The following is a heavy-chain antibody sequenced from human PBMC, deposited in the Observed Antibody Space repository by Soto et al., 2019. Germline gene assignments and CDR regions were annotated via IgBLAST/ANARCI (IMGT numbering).Heavy chain of an antibody. D-gene: IGHD4-17*01. CDR3: ARVQPYDYGANTGWLDP. V-gene: IGHV4-31*01. CDR1: GGSISSGGYY. CDR2: TFYSGAT. J-gene: IGHJ5*02. Sequence: QVQLQESGPGLVNPSQTLSLTCTVSGGSISSGGYYWSWIRQHPGKGLEWIGYTFYSGATYYNPALKSPTIISVDTSKNQFSLTLTSLTAADTAVYYCARVQPYDYGANTGWLDPWGQGTLVTVSS.